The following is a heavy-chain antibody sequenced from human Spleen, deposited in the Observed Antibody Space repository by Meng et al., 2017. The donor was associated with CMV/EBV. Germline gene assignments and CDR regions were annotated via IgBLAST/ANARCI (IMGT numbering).Heavy chain of an antibody. CDR3: ALTTKNGNYAKLDAY. CDR2: IPSGGNI. V-gene: IGHV3-53*01. CDR1: GFTFSGFW. Sequence: GESLKISCAASGFTFSGFWMTWVRQALGKGLEWVSVIPSGGNIFYADSVKGRFTVSRDSSTNTLYLQMDTLRADDSAVYYCALTTKNGNYAKLDAYWGQGTLVTVSS. D-gene: IGHD4-17*01. J-gene: IGHJ4*02.